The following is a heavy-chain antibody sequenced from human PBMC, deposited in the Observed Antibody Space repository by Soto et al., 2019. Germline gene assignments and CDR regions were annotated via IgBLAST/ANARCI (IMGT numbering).Heavy chain of an antibody. Sequence: QVQLVQSGAEVKKPGASVKVSCKASGYTFTSYGISWVRQTPGQGLEWMGWISAYNDNTHYAQKLQGRVTMTTDTSTRTAYMELRSLRSDDTAVYYCAILAVDGNYGWEDYWGQGTLVTFSS. CDR1: GYTFTSYG. V-gene: IGHV1-18*01. J-gene: IGHJ4*02. CDR2: ISAYNDNT. D-gene: IGHD1-7*01. CDR3: AILAVDGNYGWEDY.